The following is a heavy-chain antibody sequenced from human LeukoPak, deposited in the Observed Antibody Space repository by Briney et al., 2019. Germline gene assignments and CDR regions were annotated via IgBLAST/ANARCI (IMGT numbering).Heavy chain of an antibody. J-gene: IGHJ4*02. CDR1: GGSISSGSYY. CDR2: IYTSGST. D-gene: IGHD3-10*01. V-gene: IGHV4-61*02. CDR3: ARGPSRIGWYYYGSGSYYKGSPQNSYYFDY. Sequence: SQTLSLTCTVSGGSISSGSYYWSWIRQPAGKGLEWIGRIYTSGSTNYNPSLKSRVTISVDTSKNQFSLKLSSVTAADTAVYYCARGPSRIGWYYYGSGSYYKGSPQNSYYFDYWGQGTLVTVSS.